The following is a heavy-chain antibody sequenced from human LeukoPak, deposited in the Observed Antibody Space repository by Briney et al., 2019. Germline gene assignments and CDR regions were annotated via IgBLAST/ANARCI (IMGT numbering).Heavy chain of an antibody. J-gene: IGHJ4*02. CDR3: ARGSGGEWGFDY. CDR2: IKEDGSEK. D-gene: IGHD3-10*01. V-gene: IGHV3-7*01. CDR1: GFTFSIYW. Sequence: PGGSLRLSCAASGFTFSIYWMSWVRQAPGKGLGWVANIKEDGSEKYYVDSAKGRFTISRDNAKNSLYLQMNSLRAEDTAVYYCARGSGGEWGFDYWGQGTLVTVSS.